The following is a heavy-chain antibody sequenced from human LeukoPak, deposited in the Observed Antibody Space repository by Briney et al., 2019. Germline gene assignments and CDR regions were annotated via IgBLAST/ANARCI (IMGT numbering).Heavy chain of an antibody. D-gene: IGHD4-17*01. CDR3: ARDPNGDYIGAFEI. CDR1: GFTFSSYA. V-gene: IGHV3-23*01. J-gene: IGHJ3*02. Sequence: GGSLRLSCAASGFTFSSYAMMWLRQAPGKGLEWVSAISGAGGTTLYTDSVKGRFTISRDNSKNTLYLQMSSLRVEDTAVYYCARDPNGDYIGAFEIWGQGTMVTVSS. CDR2: ISGAGGTT.